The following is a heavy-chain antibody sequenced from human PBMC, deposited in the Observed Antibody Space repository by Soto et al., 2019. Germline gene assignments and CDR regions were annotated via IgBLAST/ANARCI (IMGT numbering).Heavy chain of an antibody. CDR3: TRVLTMIIVAYFDY. V-gene: IGHV3-49*04. CDR2: IRSNPYGRTT. Sequence: GGSLRLSCTTSGFSFGDHSLSWVRQAPGKGLEWIGFIRSNPYGRTTEYAASVKGRFTISRDDYKSIAYMQMNSLKTEDTAVYYCTRVLTMIIVAYFDYWGRGTLVTVSS. D-gene: IGHD3-22*01. CDR1: GFSFGDHS. J-gene: IGHJ4*02.